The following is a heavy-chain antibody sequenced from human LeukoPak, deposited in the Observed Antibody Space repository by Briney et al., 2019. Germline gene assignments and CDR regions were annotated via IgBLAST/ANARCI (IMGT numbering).Heavy chain of an antibody. Sequence: PGGSLRLSCAASGFTYSSYGMHWVRQAPGKGLEWVAVISYDGSNKYYADSVKGRFTISRDNSKNTLYLQMNSLRAEDTAVYYCARDRDCSGGSCYPTDAFDIWGQGTMVTVSS. J-gene: IGHJ3*02. D-gene: IGHD2-15*01. CDR3: ARDRDCSGGSCYPTDAFDI. CDR2: ISYDGSNK. CDR1: GFTYSSYG. V-gene: IGHV3-30*03.